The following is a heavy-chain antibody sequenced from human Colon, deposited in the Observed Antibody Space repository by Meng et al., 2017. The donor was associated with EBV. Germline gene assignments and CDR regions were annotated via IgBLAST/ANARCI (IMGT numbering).Heavy chain of an antibody. CDR3: AKSIYGDFSSCGY. Sequence: VGLEGSGGGSIQPGGSLRLSCTGSGFTVNSNYMAWVRQAPGKGLEWVAVMYSNGDTYYADSMKGRLTISRHASQNTLYLQMNSLRVEDTVVYYCAKSIYGDFSSCGYWGQGTLVTVSS. CDR2: MYSNGDT. CDR1: GFTVNSNY. V-gene: IGHV3-53*01. D-gene: IGHD4-17*01. J-gene: IGHJ4*02.